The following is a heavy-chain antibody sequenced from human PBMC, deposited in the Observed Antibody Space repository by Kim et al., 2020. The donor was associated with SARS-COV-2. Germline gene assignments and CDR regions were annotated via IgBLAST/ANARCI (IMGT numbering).Heavy chain of an antibody. Sequence: SVKVSCKASGGTFSSYAISWVRQAPGQGLEWMGGIIPIFGTANYAQKFQGRVTITADESTSTAYMELSSLRSEDTAVYYCARDHLRESYYDYVWGTRSHYFDYWGQGTLVTVSS. J-gene: IGHJ4*02. CDR3: ARDHLRESYYDYVWGTRSHYFDY. CDR1: GGTFSSYA. CDR2: IIPIFGTA. D-gene: IGHD3-16*01. V-gene: IGHV1-69*13.